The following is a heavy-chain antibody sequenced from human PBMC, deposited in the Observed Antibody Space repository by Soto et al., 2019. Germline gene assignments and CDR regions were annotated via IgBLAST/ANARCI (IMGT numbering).Heavy chain of an antibody. CDR3: ARDLVDCSGGSCTRHDAFDI. Sequence: PSETLSLTCTVSGGSISSYYWSWIRQPPGKGLEWIGYIYYSGSTNYNPSLKSRVTISVDTSKNQFSLKLSSVTAADTAVYYCARDLVDCSGGSCTRHDAFDIWGQGTMVTVSS. V-gene: IGHV4-59*01. CDR1: GGSISSYY. CDR2: IYYSGST. J-gene: IGHJ3*02. D-gene: IGHD2-15*01.